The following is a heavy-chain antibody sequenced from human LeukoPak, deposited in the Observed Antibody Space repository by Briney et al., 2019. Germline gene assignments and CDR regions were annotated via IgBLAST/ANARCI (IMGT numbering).Heavy chain of an antibody. CDR2: ISSNGGST. Sequence: GGSLRLSCSASGFTFSSYAMHWVRQAPGKGLEYVSAISSNGGSTYYANSVKGRFTISRDNAKNSLYLQMNSLRVEDTADYYCVTYSGGIKSPGYYWGQGTLVTVSS. D-gene: IGHD1-14*01. CDR1: GFTFSSYA. V-gene: IGHV3-64*04. J-gene: IGHJ4*02. CDR3: VTYSGGIKSPGYY.